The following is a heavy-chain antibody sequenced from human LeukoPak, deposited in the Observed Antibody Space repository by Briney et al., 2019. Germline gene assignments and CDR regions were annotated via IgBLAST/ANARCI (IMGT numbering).Heavy chain of an antibody. CDR1: GVSISTSC. CDR2: RCDDGRD. CDR3: ARTTRVTPDGRAEYFED. J-gene: IGHJ1*01. V-gene: IGHV4-59*03. Sequence: PSETLSLTCTVSGVSISTSCWSWIRQSPGGGLEWVGYRCDDGRDLYNPSLRSRVSRVTISVDASEKQFSLSLRSVTAADTAMYYCARTTRVTPDGRAEYFEDWGQGTLVIVSS. D-gene: IGHD4-11*01.